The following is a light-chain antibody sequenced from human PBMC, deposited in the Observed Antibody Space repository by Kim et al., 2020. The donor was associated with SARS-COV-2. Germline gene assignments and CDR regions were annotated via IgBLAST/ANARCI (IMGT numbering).Light chain of an antibody. J-gene: IGLJ1*01. CDR3: GTWDSSLSAYV. CDR2: DNN. V-gene: IGLV1-51*01. CDR1: IPTFENNS. Sequence: GHEFTISCSGIIPTFENNSVSWYKHLPGTAPKLLIYDNNKRPSGIPDRFSGSKSGTSATLGITGLQTGDEADYYCGTWDSSLSAYVFGTGTKVTVL.